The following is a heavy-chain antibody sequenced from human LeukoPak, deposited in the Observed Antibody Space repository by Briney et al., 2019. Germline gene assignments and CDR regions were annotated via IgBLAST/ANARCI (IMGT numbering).Heavy chain of an antibody. CDR1: GYTFTDYY. D-gene: IGHD6-13*01. CDR2: ISPNSGGT. CDR3: ARPSDSSSFDY. J-gene: IGHJ4*02. Sequence: ASVKVSCKASGYTFTDYYMHWVRQAPGQGLEWMGRISPNSGGTNYAQKFQGRVTMTRDTSISTAYMELSRLRSDDTAVYYCARPSDSSSFDYWGQGTLVTVSS. V-gene: IGHV1-2*06.